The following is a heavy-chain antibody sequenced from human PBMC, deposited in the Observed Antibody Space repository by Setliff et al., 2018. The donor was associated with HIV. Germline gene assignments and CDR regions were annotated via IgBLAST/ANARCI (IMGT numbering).Heavy chain of an antibody. CDR3: ARGRLRTVTSLIKKRASYTWLDP. J-gene: IGHJ5*02. D-gene: IGHD3-16*01. Sequence: PSETLSLTCAVYGGSFSGDYVVWIRQSPGKGLEWIGDISQTRSTNYDPSLKSRVTTSLDTSKNQLSLKLTSVSAADTAVYYCARGRLRTVTSLIKKRASYTWLDPWGQGTLVTVSS. CDR1: GGSFSGDY. CDR2: ISQTRST. V-gene: IGHV4-34*01.